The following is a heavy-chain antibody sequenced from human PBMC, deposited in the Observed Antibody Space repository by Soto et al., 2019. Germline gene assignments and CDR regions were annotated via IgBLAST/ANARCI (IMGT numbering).Heavy chain of an antibody. CDR2: IHYSGYT. D-gene: IGHD4-4*01. CDR1: DGAISTYY. Sequence: QVQLQESGPGLVKPSETLSLTCTVSDGAISTYYWHWIRQPPGKGLEWIGYIHYSGYTSYNPSLKSRVTISVDTSKNQFSVRLHSVTAADTAVYYCAREYSSFEYWGQGALVTV. CDR3: AREYSSFEY. J-gene: IGHJ4*02. V-gene: IGHV4-59*01.